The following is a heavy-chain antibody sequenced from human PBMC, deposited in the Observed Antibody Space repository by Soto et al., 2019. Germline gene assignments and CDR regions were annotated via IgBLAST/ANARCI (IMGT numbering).Heavy chain of an antibody. V-gene: IGHV3-15*01. D-gene: IGHD1-7*01. J-gene: IGHJ4*02. CDR3: TTRCITGTTCYFDY. CDR1: GFTFSNAW. Sequence: EVQLVESGGGLVKPGGSLRLSCAASGFTFSNAWMSWVRQAPGKGLEWVGRIKSKTDGGTTDYAAPVKGRFTISRDDSKHTLYLQMNSLKTDDTAVYYCTTRCITGTTCYFDYGGQGTLVTVSS. CDR2: IKSKTDGGTT.